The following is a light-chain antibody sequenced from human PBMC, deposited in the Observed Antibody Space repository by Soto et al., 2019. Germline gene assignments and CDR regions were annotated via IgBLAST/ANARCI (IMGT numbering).Light chain of an antibody. CDR3: SSFTSTSTVYV. Sequence: QSALTQPASVSGSPGQSITISCTGTTNDVGGYNYVSWYQQHPGKAPKLMIYEVTNRPSGVSNRFSGSKSGNTASLTISGLQAEDEADYFCSSFTSTSTVYVFGSGTK. V-gene: IGLV2-14*01. J-gene: IGLJ1*01. CDR2: EVT. CDR1: TNDVGGYNY.